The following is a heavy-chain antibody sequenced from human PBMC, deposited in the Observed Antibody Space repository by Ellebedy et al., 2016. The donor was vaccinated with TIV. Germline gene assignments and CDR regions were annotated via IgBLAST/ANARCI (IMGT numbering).Heavy chain of an antibody. V-gene: IGHV1-69*04. J-gene: IGHJ4*02. CDR3: ARGATYCGGDCYSYFDY. CDR1: GGTFSSYA. CDR2: IIPILGIA. Sequence: AASVKVSCKASGGTFSSYAISWVRQAPGQGLEWMGRIIPILGIANYAQKFQGRVTITADKSTSTAYMELSSLRSEDTAVYYRARGATYCGGDCYSYFDYWGQGTLVTVSS. D-gene: IGHD2-21*02.